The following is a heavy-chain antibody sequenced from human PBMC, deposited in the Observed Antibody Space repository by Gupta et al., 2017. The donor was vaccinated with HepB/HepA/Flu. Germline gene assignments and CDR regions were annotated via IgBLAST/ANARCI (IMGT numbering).Heavy chain of an antibody. CDR2: INPGNGNT. Sequence: QVHLVQSGAAVKKPGASVKVSCKASGYPFTSYTMHWVRQAPGQRLEWMGWINPGNGNTEYSQKFQGRVIITRDTSASTAYMELSSLRSEDSAVYYCVFTGWYGGINFYQYNMDVWGLGTTVTVSS. J-gene: IGHJ6*02. D-gene: IGHD6-19*01. CDR3: VFTGWYGGINFYQYNMDV. CDR1: GYPFTSYT. V-gene: IGHV1-3*01.